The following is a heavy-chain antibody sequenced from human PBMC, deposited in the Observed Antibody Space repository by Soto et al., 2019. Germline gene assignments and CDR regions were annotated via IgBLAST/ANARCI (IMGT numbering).Heavy chain of an antibody. CDR2: IYYSGTT. J-gene: IGHJ5*02. D-gene: IGHD2-15*01. Sequence: SETLSLTCTVSGGSISNYYWSWIRQPPGKGLEWIGYIYYSGTTNYNPSLKSRVTISVDTSKNQFFLKLSSVTAADTAVYYCARHLGYCSAGSCSSWFAPWGQETLLTVYS. V-gene: IGHV4-59*08. CDR3: ARHLGYCSAGSCSSWFAP. CDR1: GGSISNYY.